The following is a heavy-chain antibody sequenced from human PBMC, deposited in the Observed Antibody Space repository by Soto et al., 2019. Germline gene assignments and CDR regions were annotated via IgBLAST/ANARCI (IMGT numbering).Heavy chain of an antibody. CDR2: IIPIFGTA. D-gene: IGHD1-26*01. J-gene: IGHJ5*02. Sequence: QVQLVQSGAEVKKPGSSVKVSCKASGGTFSSYAISWVRQAPGQGLEWMGGIIPIFGTANYAQKFQGRVTITADESTSTAYMELSSRRSEDTAVYYCARLIVGATSDGVAGGDWFDPWGQGTLVTVSS. CDR1: GGTFSSYA. CDR3: ARLIVGATSDGVAGGDWFDP. V-gene: IGHV1-69*01.